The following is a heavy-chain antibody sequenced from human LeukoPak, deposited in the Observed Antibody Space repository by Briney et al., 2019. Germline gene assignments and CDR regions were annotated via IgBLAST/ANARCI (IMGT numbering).Heavy chain of an antibody. D-gene: IGHD5-12*01. J-gene: IGHJ4*02. CDR2: IIPIGGIA. Sequence: VASVKLSCKASGGTFSSYAISWVRQAPGQGLEWVARIIPIGGIANYADNFKGRVTITADKSTSTAYMELSSLRSEDTAVYYCARDGRVYSGYDYVSYWGQGTLVTVSS. CDR3: ARDGRVYSGYDYVSY. CDR1: GGTFSSYA. V-gene: IGHV1-69*04.